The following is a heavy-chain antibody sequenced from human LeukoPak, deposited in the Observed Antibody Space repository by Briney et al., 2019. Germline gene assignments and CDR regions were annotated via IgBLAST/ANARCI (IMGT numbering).Heavy chain of an antibody. CDR3: VREGSGSTHYMDV. J-gene: IGHJ6*03. CDR1: GSTFSSYW. V-gene: IGHV3-74*01. D-gene: IGHD3-10*01. Sequence: GSLRLSCAASGSTFSSYWMHWVRQAPGKGLVWVSRINSDGSSTSYADSVKGRFTISRDNAKNSLFLQMDSLRVEDTAVYYCVREGSGSTHYMDVWGKGTTVTVSS. CDR2: INSDGSST.